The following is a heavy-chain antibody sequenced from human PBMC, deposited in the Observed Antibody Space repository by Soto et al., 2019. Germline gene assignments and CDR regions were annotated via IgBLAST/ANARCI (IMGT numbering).Heavy chain of an antibody. CDR2: IKEDGSDM. CDR3: ATEVWVYYYVWSGYSNY. Sequence: EVQLVESGGGLVQPGGSLRLSCAASGFTFSSYWMSWVRQAPGKGLEWVADIKEDGSDMYYVDSVKGRFTISRDNAKNSLYLQMNSLRAEDTAVYYCATEVWVYYYVWSGYSNYWGHGTLVTVSS. D-gene: IGHD3-3*01. V-gene: IGHV3-7*01. CDR1: GFTFSSYW. J-gene: IGHJ4*01.